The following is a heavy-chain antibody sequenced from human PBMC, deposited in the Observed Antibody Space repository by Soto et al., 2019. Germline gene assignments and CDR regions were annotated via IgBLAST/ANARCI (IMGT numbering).Heavy chain of an antibody. V-gene: IGHV3-23*01. CDR3: AKDGSYYDSPTESDY. D-gene: IGHD3-22*01. J-gene: IGHJ4*02. CDR2: ISGSGGST. CDR1: GFTFSNYL. Sequence: EVQLLESGGGLVQPGGSLRLSCAASGFTFSNYLMTWVRQAPGQGLEWVSSISGSGGSTYLADSVKGRFTISRDNSKNAVYLQMNSLRDEDTDVYYCAKDGSYYDSPTESDYWGQGTLVTVAS.